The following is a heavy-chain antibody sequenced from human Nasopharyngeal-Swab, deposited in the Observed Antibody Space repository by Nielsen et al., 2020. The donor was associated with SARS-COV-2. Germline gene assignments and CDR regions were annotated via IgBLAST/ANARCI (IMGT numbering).Heavy chain of an antibody. V-gene: IGHV4-34*01. CDR2: INHSGST. CDR3: ARRVARAPRHEGDYYYGMDV. J-gene: IGHJ6*02. D-gene: IGHD3-16*01. Sequence: PGKGLEWIGAINHSGSTNYNPSLKSRVTISVDTSKIQFSLKLSSVTAADTAVYYCARRVARAPRHEGDYYYGMDVWGQGTTVTVSS.